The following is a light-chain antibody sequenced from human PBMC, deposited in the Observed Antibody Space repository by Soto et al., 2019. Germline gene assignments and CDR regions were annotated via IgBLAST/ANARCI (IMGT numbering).Light chain of an antibody. CDR3: QQYNNWHPLT. CDR1: QSVSIN. Sequence: EIVMTQSPGSLSVSPGERATLSCRASQSVSINLAWYQQKPGQAPRLLIYDASTRATGIPARFSGSGSGTEFTLTISSLQSKDFAVYYCQQYNNWHPLTFGGGTKVEIK. J-gene: IGKJ4*01. CDR2: DAS. V-gene: IGKV3D-15*01.